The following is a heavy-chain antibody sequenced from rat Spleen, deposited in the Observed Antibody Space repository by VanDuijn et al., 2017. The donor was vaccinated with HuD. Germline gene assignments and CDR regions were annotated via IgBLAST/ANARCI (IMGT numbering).Heavy chain of an antibody. D-gene: IGHD1-2*01. Sequence: EVQLQESGPGLVKPSQSLSLTCSVTGYSITSNYWGWIRKFPGNKMEWMGYISYSGSTSYNPSLKSRISITRDTSKNQFFLQLNSVTTEDTATYYCARYEYYSSPFGYWGQGTLVTVSS. CDR2: ISYSGST. CDR1: GYSITSNY. J-gene: IGHJ3*01. CDR3: ARYEYYSSPFGY. V-gene: IGHV3-1*01.